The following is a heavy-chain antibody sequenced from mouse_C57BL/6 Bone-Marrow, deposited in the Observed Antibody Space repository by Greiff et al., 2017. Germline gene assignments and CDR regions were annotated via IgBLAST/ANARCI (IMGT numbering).Heavy chain of an antibody. D-gene: IGHD1-1*01. Sequence: QVQLQQPGAELVKPGASVKMSCKASGYTFTSYWITWVKQRPGQGLEWIGDIYPGSGSTNYNEKFKSKATLTVDTSSSTAYMQRSSLTSEDSAVYYCAREGIWYYGSLDYWGQGTTLTVSS. V-gene: IGHV1-55*01. CDR3: AREGIWYYGSLDY. CDR1: GYTFTSYW. J-gene: IGHJ2*01. CDR2: IYPGSGST.